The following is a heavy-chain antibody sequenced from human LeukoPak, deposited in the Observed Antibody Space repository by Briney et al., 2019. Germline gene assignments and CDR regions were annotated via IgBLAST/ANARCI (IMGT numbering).Heavy chain of an antibody. J-gene: IGHJ5*02. Sequence: GGSLRLSCAASGLTVNYNYMIWVRQAPGKGLEWVSIIYNVGSAYYADSVKGRFTISRDNAKNTLYLQMNSLRAEDTAVYYCARASIHCSGGSCYRGNWFDPWGQGTLVTVSS. CDR2: IYNVGSA. V-gene: IGHV3-53*01. D-gene: IGHD2-15*01. CDR3: ARASIHCSGGSCYRGNWFDP. CDR1: GLTVNYNY.